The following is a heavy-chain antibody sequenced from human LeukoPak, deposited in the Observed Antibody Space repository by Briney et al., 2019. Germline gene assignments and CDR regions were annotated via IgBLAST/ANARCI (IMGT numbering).Heavy chain of an antibody. CDR1: GDPMTSGAYY. Sequence: SETLSLTCSVSGDPMTSGAYYWTWIRQHPERGLEWIGYIFYSGSTYYNPSLKSRVTISLDTSKNHFSLKLSSVTAADTALYFCARESSGSSWFDYWGQGLLVTVSS. CDR2: IFYSGST. D-gene: IGHD6-19*01. CDR3: ARESSGSSWFDY. J-gene: IGHJ4*02. V-gene: IGHV4-31*03.